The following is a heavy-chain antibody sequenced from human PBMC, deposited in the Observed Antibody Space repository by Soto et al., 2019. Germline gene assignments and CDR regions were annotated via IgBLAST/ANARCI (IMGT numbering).Heavy chain of an antibody. J-gene: IGHJ6*02. Sequence: ASVKVSCKASGYTFTSYDINWVRQATGQGLEWMGWMNPNSGSTGYAQKFQGRVTMTRNTSISTAYMELSSLRSEDTAAYYCARDVNYDILTGYYYYYGMDVWGQGTTVTVSS. CDR3: ARDVNYDILTGYYYYYGMDV. D-gene: IGHD3-9*01. V-gene: IGHV1-8*01. CDR1: GYTFTSYD. CDR2: MNPNSGST.